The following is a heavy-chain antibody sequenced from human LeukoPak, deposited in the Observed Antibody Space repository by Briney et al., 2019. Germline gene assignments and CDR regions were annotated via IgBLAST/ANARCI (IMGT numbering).Heavy chain of an antibody. CDR1: GYTFTGYF. J-gene: IGHJ3*02. Sequence: ASVKVSCKASGYTFTGYFMHWVRQAPGQGLEWMGWINPNSGGTNYAQKFQGRVTMTRDTSISTAYMELSRLRSDDTAVYYCARAGYCSGGSCYVDAFDIWGQGTMVTVSS. V-gene: IGHV1-2*02. D-gene: IGHD2-15*01. CDR3: ARAGYCSGGSCYVDAFDI. CDR2: INPNSGGT.